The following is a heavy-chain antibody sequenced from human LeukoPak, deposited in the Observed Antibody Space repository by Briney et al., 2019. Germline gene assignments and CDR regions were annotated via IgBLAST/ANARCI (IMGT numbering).Heavy chain of an antibody. D-gene: IGHD6-25*01. CDR2: ISWDGGST. CDR3: ARLGSALAFDI. V-gene: IGHV3-43D*03. Sequence: RGGSLRLSCAASGFTFDDYAMHWVRQAPGKGLEWVSLISWDGGSTYYADSVKGRFTISRDNSKNSLYLQMNSLRAEDTALYYCARLGSALAFDIWGQGTMVTVSS. J-gene: IGHJ3*02. CDR1: GFTFDDYA.